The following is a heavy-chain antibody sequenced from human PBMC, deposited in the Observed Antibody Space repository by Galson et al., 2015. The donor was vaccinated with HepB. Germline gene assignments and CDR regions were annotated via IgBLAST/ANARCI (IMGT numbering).Heavy chain of an antibody. V-gene: IGHV1-2*02. CDR3: AREWGYCSSTSCPPDAFDI. CDR2: INPNSGGT. D-gene: IGHD2-2*01. J-gene: IGHJ3*02. CDR1: GYTFTGYY. Sequence: SVKVSCKASGYTFTGYYMHWVRQAPGHGLEWMGWINPNSGGTNYAQKFQGRVTMTRDTSISTAYMELSRLRSDDTAVYYCAREWGYCSSTSCPPDAFDIWGQGTMVTVSS.